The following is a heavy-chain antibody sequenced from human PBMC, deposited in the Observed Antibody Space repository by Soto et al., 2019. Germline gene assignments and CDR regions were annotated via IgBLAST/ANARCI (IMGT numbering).Heavy chain of an antibody. CDR1: GFTFSSYW. V-gene: IGHV3-74*01. J-gene: IGHJ6*02. CDR2: INSDGSST. D-gene: IGHD2-2*02. Sequence: VGSLRLSCAASGFTFSSYWMHWVRQAPGKGLVWVSRINSDGSSTSYADSVKGRFTISRDNAKNTLYLQMNSLRAEDTAVYYCARNPSEYCSSTSCYTGVPRYYYYGMDVWGQGTTVTVSS. CDR3: ARNPSEYCSSTSCYTGVPRYYYYGMDV.